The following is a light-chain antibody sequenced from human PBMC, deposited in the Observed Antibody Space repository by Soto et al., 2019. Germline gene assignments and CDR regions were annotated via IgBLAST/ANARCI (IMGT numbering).Light chain of an antibody. CDR1: TGAVTSGYY. V-gene: IGLV7-43*01. CDR2: STN. J-gene: IGLJ2*01. Sequence: QTVVTQEPSLTVSPGGTVTLTCATSTGAVTSGYYPNWFQQKPGRAPRALIYSTNKKYSWTPARFSGSLLGGKAALTLSGVQPGVGADFYWLVYYGGQLGVFGGGTKLTVL. CDR3: LVYYGGQLGV.